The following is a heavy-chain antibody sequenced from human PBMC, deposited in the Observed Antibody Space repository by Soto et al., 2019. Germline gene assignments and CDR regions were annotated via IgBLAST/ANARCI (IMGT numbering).Heavy chain of an antibody. CDR1: GFTFGDYA. Sequence: GGSLRLSCTASGFTFGDYAMSLFRQAPGKGLEWVGFTRSKAYGGTTEYAASVKGRFTNSRDDSKSIAYLQMSSLKTEDTAVYYCTRGHYRSDYSTSQQPPFDYWGQGTLVTVSS. CDR3: TRGHYRSDYSTSQQPPFDY. J-gene: IGHJ4*02. CDR2: TRSKAYGGTT. D-gene: IGHD3-22*01. V-gene: IGHV3-49*03.